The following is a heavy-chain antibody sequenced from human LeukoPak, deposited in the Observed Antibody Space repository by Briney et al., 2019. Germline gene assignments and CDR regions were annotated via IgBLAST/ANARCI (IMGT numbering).Heavy chain of an antibody. CDR2: IYYSGST. Sequence: ASETLSLTCTVSGGSISSYYWSWIRQPPGKGLEWIGYIYYSGSTNYSPSLKSRVTISVDTSKNQFSLKLSSVTAADTAVYYCARGLLYCSGGSCYYGFDYWGQGTLVTVSS. D-gene: IGHD2-15*01. CDR1: GGSISSYY. V-gene: IGHV4-59*01. J-gene: IGHJ4*02. CDR3: ARGLLYCSGGSCYYGFDY.